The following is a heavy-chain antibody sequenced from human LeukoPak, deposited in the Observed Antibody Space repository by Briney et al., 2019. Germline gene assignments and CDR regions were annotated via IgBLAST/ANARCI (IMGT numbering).Heavy chain of an antibody. V-gene: IGHV3-11*04. CDR2: IKGNGLTT. CDR1: GFTFSDYY. CDR3: ARAGEMRYMDG. J-gene: IGHJ6*03. Sequence: PGGSLRLSCAASGFTFSDYYMTWIRQAPGQGLEWLSHIKGNGLTTYYADSVKGRFTISRDNARNSLFLQMNSLRADDTAIYYCARAGEMRYMDGWGKGTAVTVSS. D-gene: IGHD5-24*01.